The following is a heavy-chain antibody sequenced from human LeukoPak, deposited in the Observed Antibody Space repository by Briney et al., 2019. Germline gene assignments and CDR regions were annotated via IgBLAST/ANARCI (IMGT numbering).Heavy chain of an antibody. V-gene: IGHV1-69*13. CDR3: ARGSQDSPDYDFWSGSTTYFDY. CDR2: IIPIFGTA. CDR1: GGTFSSYA. J-gene: IGHJ4*02. Sequence: SVTVSCTASGGTFSSYAISWVRQAPGQGLEWMGGIIPIFGTANYAQKFQGRVTITADESTSTAYMELSSLRSEDTAVYYCARGSQDSPDYDFWSGSTTYFDYWGQGTLVTVSS. D-gene: IGHD3-3*01.